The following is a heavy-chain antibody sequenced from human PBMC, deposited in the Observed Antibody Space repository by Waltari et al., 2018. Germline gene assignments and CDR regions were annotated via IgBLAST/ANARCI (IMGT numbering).Heavy chain of an antibody. V-gene: IGHV3-7*01. Sequence: EVQLVESGGGLVQPGGSLRLSCAASGFTFSSSWMSWVRQAPGKGLEWVANIKQDGSEKYYVDSVKGRFTISRDNAKNSLYLQMNSLRAEDTAVYYCARVYSSRIGIWGQGTMVTVSS. CDR3: ARVYSSRIGI. D-gene: IGHD6-13*01. CDR1: GFTFSSSW. J-gene: IGHJ3*02. CDR2: IKQDGSEK.